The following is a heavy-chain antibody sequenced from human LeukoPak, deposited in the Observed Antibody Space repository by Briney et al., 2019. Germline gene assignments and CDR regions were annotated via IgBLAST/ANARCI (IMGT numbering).Heavy chain of an antibody. J-gene: IGHJ6*02. Sequence: ASVKVSCKASGGTFSSNAINWVRQTPGQGLEWMGRIIPIFGIANYAQKYQGKITITADKSTSTAYLELSSLRCEDTAVYYCARACYMVRGVIITPPYGMDVWGQGTTVTVSS. CDR3: ARACYMVRGVIITPPYGMDV. CDR2: IIPIFGIA. D-gene: IGHD3-10*01. CDR1: GGTFSSNA. V-gene: IGHV1-69*04.